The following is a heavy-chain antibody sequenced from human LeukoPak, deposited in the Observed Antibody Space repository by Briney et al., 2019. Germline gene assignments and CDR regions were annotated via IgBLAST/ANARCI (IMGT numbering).Heavy chain of an antibody. CDR2: IIPIFGTA. V-gene: IGHV1-69*05. CDR3: ARASGSGYYWRNWFDP. CDR1: GGTFSSYA. D-gene: IGHD3-22*01. Sequence: SVKVSCKASGGTFSSYAISWVRQAPGQGLEWMGRIIPIFGTANYAQKFQGRVTITTDESTSTAYMELSSLRSEDTAVYYCARASGSGYYWRNWFDPWGQGTLVTVSS. J-gene: IGHJ5*02.